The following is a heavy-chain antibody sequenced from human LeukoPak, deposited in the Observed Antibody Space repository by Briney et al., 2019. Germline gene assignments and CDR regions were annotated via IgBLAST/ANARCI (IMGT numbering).Heavy chain of an antibody. Sequence: ASVKVSCKASGYTFTSYDINWVRQAPGQGLEWMGWISAYNGNTNYAQKFQGRVTITADKSTSTAYMELSSLRSEDTAVYYCARSTIFGVVIAYYYYMDVWGKGTTVTVSS. J-gene: IGHJ6*03. CDR3: ARSTIFGVVIAYYYYMDV. D-gene: IGHD3-3*01. V-gene: IGHV1-18*01. CDR2: ISAYNGNT. CDR1: GYTFTSYD.